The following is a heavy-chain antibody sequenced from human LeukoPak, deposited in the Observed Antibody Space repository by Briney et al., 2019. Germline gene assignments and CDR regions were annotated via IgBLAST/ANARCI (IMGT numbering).Heavy chain of an antibody. Sequence: SETLSLTCTVSGGSVSGSYYWNWIRQPPGKGLEWIGEINHSGSTNYNPSLKSRVTISVDTSKNQFSLKLSSVTAADTAVYYCARGEYSGSTYYFDYWGQGTLVTVSS. D-gene: IGHD1-26*01. CDR3: ARGEYSGSTYYFDY. CDR2: INHSGST. V-gene: IGHV4-34*01. CDR1: GGSVSGSYY. J-gene: IGHJ4*02.